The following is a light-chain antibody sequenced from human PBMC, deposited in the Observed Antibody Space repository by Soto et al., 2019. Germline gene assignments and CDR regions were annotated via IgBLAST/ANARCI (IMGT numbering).Light chain of an antibody. J-gene: IGLJ1*01. V-gene: IGLV2-14*01. CDR1: SSDVGGYNY. CDR2: DVS. CDR3: SSYTSSSTLDV. Sequence: QSALTRPASVSGSPGQSITIACTGTSSDVGGYNYVSWYQQHPGKAPKLMIYDVSNRTSGVSNRFSGSKSGNTASLTISGLQAEDEADYYCSSYTSSSTLDVFGTGTKVTVL.